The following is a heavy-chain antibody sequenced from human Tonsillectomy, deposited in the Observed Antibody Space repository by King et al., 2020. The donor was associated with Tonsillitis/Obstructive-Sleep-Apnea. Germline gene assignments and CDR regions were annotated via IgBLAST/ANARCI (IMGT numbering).Heavy chain of an antibody. D-gene: IGHD2-21*02. CDR3: ARRGYCGCDCHVFDY. CDR1: GYLFYNNW. V-gene: IGHV5-51*03. CDR2: VYPGDSDT. Sequence: VQLVESGAEIKKPGEALKISCKGSGYLFYNNWIGWVRQMPGKGLEWMGMVYPGDSDTRYSPSFQGQVTISVDRSISTAYLQWSSLKASDTAMYYCARRGYCGCDCHVFDYWGQGTLVTVSS. J-gene: IGHJ4*02.